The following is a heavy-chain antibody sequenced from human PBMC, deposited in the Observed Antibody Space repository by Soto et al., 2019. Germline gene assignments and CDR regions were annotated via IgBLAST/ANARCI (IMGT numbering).Heavy chain of an antibody. V-gene: IGHV6-1*01. CDR3: ARSATIASNFGVVSARYYYYGMDV. D-gene: IGHD3-3*01. CDR1: WDSVSRNSAA. J-gene: IGHJ6*02. CDR2: TYYRSKWYN. Sequence: SQTLSLTCAISWDSVSRNSAAWNWIRQSPSRGLEWLGRTYYRSKWYNDYAVSVKSRITINPDTSKNQFSLQLNSVTPEDTAVYYCARSATIASNFGVVSARYYYYGMDVWGQGTTVTVSS.